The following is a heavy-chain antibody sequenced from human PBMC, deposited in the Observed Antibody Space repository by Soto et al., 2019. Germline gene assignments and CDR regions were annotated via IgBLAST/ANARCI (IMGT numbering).Heavy chain of an antibody. CDR3: TTQGSDPWNYVDY. V-gene: IGHV3-15*01. J-gene: IGHJ4*02. CDR1: GFTFSNAW. Sequence: EVQLVESGGGLVKPGGSLRLSCAASGFTFSNAWMSWVRQAPGKGLEWVGPIKSKTDGGTTDYAAPVKGRFTISRDDSKNTLYLQMNSLKTEDTAVYYCTTQGSDPWNYVDYWGQGTLVTVSS. CDR2: IKSKTDGGTT. D-gene: IGHD3-10*01.